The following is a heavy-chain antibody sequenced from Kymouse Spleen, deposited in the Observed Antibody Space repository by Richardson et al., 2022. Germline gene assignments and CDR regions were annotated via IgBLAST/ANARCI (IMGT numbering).Heavy chain of an antibody. Sequence: QVQLQESGPGLVKPSQTLSLTCTVSGGSISSGGYYWSWIRQHPGKGLEWIGYIYYSGSTYYNPSLKSRVTISVDTSKNQFSLKLSSVTAADTAVYYCARKFIVLMVYAIRKFDYWGQGTLVTVSS. CDR2: IYYSGST. J-gene: IGHJ4*02. CDR1: GGSISSGGYY. V-gene: IGHV4-31*03. D-gene: IGHD2-8*01. CDR3: ARKFIVLMVYAIRKFDY.